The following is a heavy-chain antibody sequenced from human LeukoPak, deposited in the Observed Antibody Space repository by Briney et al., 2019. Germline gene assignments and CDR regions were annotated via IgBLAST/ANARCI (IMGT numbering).Heavy chain of an antibody. CDR2: ISSSGSTI. V-gene: IGHV3-11*04. CDR1: GFTFSDYY. J-gene: IGHJ4*02. CDR3: AFGGYSYGSTFDY. D-gene: IGHD5-18*01. Sequence: PGGSLRLSCAASGFTFSDYYMSWIRQAPGKGLEWVSYISSSGSTIYYADSVKGRFTISRDNSKNTLYLQMNSLRAEDTAVYYCAFGGYSYGSTFDYWGQGTLVTVSS.